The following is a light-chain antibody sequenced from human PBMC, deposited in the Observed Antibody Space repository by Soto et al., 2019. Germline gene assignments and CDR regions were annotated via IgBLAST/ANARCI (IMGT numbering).Light chain of an antibody. J-gene: IGKJ1*01. CDR2: GAF. V-gene: IGKV1-39*01. Sequence: DIELTQSPPSLAASVGDRVTITCRASQNINNYLIWYQQKPGKAPQLLIYGAFILESGVPSRFSGSASGTDFTLTIGSLQPEDFATYYWQESYSVPGTFGQGTKVEI. CDR3: QESYSVPGT. CDR1: QNINNY.